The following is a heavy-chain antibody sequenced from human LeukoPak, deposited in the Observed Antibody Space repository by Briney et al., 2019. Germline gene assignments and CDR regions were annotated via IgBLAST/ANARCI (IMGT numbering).Heavy chain of an antibody. J-gene: IGHJ4*02. V-gene: IGHV3-7*03. CDR3: VRRAGSERYFDY. CDR2: IKQDGSEK. D-gene: IGHD3-10*01. Sequence: GGSLRLSCAASGFTFSSYWMSWVRQAPGKGLEWVANIKQDGSEKYYVDSVKGRFTISRDNSKNTLYLQMNSLTAEDTALYYCVRRAGSERYFDYWGQGTLVTVSS. CDR1: GFTFSSYW.